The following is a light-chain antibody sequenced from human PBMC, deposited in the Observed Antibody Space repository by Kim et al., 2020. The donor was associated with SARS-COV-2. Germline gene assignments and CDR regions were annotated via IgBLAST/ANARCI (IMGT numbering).Light chain of an antibody. V-gene: IGLV3-25*03. CDR2: KDS. J-gene: IGLJ1*01. CDR1: ALQNQF. CDR3: QSMVRTGSFV. Sequence: SYELTQPPSVSVSPGQTAMITCSGVALQNQFVYXYQQKPGQAPLLVIYKDSERRSGISERFSCSISGTTVTLTIRGVQAEDEADYYCQSMVRTGSFVFG.